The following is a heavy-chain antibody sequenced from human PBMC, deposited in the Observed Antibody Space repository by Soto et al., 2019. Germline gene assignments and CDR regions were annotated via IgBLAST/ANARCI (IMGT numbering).Heavy chain of an antibody. Sequence: SETLSLTCTVSGGSISSYYWSWIRQPAGKGLEWIGRIYTSGSTNYNPSLKSRVTMSVDTSKNQFSLKLSSVTAADTAVYYCARHPHGVGASPFDPWGQGTLVTVSS. V-gene: IGHV4-4*07. CDR3: ARHPHGVGASPFDP. J-gene: IGHJ5*02. CDR1: GGSISSYY. CDR2: IYTSGST. D-gene: IGHD3-10*01.